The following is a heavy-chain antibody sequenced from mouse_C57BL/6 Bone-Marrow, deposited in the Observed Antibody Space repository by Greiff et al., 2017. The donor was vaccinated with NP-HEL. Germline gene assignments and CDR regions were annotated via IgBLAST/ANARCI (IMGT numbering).Heavy chain of an antibody. CDR3: ARKSGSSVFDY. CDR2: ISYDGSN. J-gene: IGHJ2*01. V-gene: IGHV3-6*01. Sequence: EVQLQQSGPGLVKPSQSLSLTCSVTGYSITSGYYWNWIRQFPGNKLEWMGYISYDGSNNYNPSLKNRISITRDTSKNQFFLKLNSVTTEDTATYYCARKSGSSVFDYWGQGTTLTVSS. CDR1: GYSITSGYY. D-gene: IGHD1-1*01.